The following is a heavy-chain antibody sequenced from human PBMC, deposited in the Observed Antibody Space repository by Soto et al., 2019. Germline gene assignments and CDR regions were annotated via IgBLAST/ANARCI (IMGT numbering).Heavy chain of an antibody. V-gene: IGHV3-53*02. D-gene: IGHD2-2*01. CDR2: IFSGGTT. Sequence: EVQLVETGGGLIQPGGSLRLSCAASGFTVSSNYMSWVRQAPGRGLEWDSTIFSGGTTHYADSVKSRFTISRDSSKNTLYLQMNSLRAEDTAIYYCARETVPPSYHYYDCWGQGTLVTVSS. CDR3: ARETVPPSYHYYDC. J-gene: IGHJ4*02. CDR1: GFTVSSNY.